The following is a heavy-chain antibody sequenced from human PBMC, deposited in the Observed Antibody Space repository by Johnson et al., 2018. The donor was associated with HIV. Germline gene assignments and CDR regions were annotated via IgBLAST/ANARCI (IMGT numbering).Heavy chain of an antibody. V-gene: IGHV3-30*14. CDR1: GFTFSSFA. J-gene: IGHJ3*01. CDR3: ARGFHRGGAFDV. Sequence: QVQLVESGGGVVQPGRSLRLSCAASGFTFSSFAIHWVRQAPGKGLEWVAVISYDGSNKYYADSVKGRFTISRYNSKNTLFLQMNSLRAEDTAVYYCARGFHRGGAFDVWGQGTLVAVSS. CDR2: ISYDGSNK. D-gene: IGHD1-14*01.